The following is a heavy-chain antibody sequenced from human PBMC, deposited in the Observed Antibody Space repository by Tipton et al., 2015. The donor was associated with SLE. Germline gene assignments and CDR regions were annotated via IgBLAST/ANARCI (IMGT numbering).Heavy chain of an antibody. J-gene: IGHJ4*02. V-gene: IGHV3-23*03. Sequence: GSLRLSCAASGFTFSSYAMSWVRQAPGKGLEWVSVIYSGGSSTYYADSVKGRFTISRDNSKNTLYLQMNSLRAEDTAVYYCARDGRDGYNYFDYWGQGTLVTVSS. D-gene: IGHD5-24*01. CDR2: IYSGGSST. CDR1: GFTFSSYA. CDR3: ARDGRDGYNYFDY.